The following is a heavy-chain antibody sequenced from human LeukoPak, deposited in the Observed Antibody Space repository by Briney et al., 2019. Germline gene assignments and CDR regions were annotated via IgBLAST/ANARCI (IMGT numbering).Heavy chain of an antibody. V-gene: IGHV3-43*01. Sequence: GGSLRLSCAASGFTFDDYTMHWVRHAPRKGLEWVSLISWDGGSTYYADSVKGRFTISRDNSKNSLYLQMNSLRTEDTALYYCAKGGYGDYFDYWGQGTLVTVSS. CDR1: GFTFDDYT. CDR3: AKGGYGDYFDY. J-gene: IGHJ4*02. D-gene: IGHD4-17*01. CDR2: ISWDGGST.